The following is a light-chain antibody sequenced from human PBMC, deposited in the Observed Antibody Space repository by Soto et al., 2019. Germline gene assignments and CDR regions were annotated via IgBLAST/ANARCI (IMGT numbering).Light chain of an antibody. CDR1: QSISSY. J-gene: IGKJ1*01. CDR3: QQSFNTPWT. CDR2: AAS. V-gene: IGKV1-39*01. Sequence: DIQMTQSPSSLSASVGDRVTIACRASQSISSYLNWYQLKPGKAPKLLIYAASSLQSGVPSRFSGSGPGTLFPLPISSLHPEDFAIYYCQQSFNTPWTFGQGTKVDIK.